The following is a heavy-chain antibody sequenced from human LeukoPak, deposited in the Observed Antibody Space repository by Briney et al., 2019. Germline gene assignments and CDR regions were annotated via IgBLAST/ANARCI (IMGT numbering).Heavy chain of an antibody. Sequence: PGGSLRLSCAASGFTFSSYTMTWVRQAPGKGLEWVSVISGNGGTTYYADSVKGRFTISRDNSKSTLYLQMNSLRVEDTAVYYCAKGRTGYIPDSWGQGTLVPASS. CDR2: ISGNGGTT. J-gene: IGHJ4*02. D-gene: IGHD6-13*01. CDR3: AKGRTGYIPDS. V-gene: IGHV3-23*01. CDR1: GFTFSSYT.